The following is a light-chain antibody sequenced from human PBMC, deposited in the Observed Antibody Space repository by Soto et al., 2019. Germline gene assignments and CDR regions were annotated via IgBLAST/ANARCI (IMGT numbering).Light chain of an antibody. V-gene: IGLV2-14*01. CDR2: EVS. Sequence: QSALTQPASVSGSPGRSITISCAGTGSDVGGYKYVSWYQQHPGKAPKLMIYEVSNRPSGVSSRFSGSKSGNTASLTISGLQAEDEADYYCSSYINSITFVVFGGGTKLTVL. CDR3: SSYINSITFVV. CDR1: GSDVGGYKY. J-gene: IGLJ2*01.